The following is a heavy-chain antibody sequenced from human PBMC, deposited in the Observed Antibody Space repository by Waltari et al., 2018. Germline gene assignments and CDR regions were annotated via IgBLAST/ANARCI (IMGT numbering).Heavy chain of an antibody. D-gene: IGHD6-6*01. J-gene: IGHJ4*02. CDR1: GFIFSNFG. CDR2: IWYDGSNK. CDR3: AKVQHSSSEEMDY. Sequence: QVQLVESGGGVVQPGRSLRLSCTASGFIFSNFGMQWVRQAPGKGLEWVATIWYDGSNKYHADSVKGRFTISRDNSKNTLYLQMNSLRAEDTAVYYCAKVQHSSSEEMDYWGQGTLVTVSS. V-gene: IGHV3-30*18.